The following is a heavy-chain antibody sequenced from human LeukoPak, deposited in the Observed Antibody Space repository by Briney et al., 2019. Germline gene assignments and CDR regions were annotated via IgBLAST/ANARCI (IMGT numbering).Heavy chain of an antibody. CDR3: ARAGWLRLNYFDY. V-gene: IGHV3-11*01. CDR2: ISSSGSTI. J-gene: IGHJ4*02. CDR1: GFTFSDYY. Sequence: GGSLRLSRAASGFTFSDYYMSWIRQAPGKGLEWVSYISSSGSTIYYADSVKGRFTISRDNAKNSLCLQMNSLRAEDTAVYYCARAGWLRLNYFDYWGQGTLVTVSS. D-gene: IGHD5-12*01.